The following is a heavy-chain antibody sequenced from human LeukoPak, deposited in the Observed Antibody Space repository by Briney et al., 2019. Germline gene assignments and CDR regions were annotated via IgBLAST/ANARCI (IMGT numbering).Heavy chain of an antibody. Sequence: GGSLRLSCAASGFTFSTYSMNWVRQAPGKGLEWVSYIDSSSSTIYYAASVKGRFTISRDNAKNSLYLQMNSLRAEDTAVYYCAKDQRSDIVVVPAATPFDYWGQGTLVTVSS. V-gene: IGHV3-48*01. CDR2: IDSSSSTI. D-gene: IGHD2-2*01. J-gene: IGHJ4*02. CDR3: AKDQRSDIVVVPAATPFDY. CDR1: GFTFSTYS.